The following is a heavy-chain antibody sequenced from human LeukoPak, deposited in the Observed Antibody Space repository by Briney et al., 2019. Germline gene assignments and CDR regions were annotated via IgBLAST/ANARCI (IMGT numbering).Heavy chain of an antibody. V-gene: IGHV4-30-4*01. D-gene: IGHD3-22*01. Sequence: SETLSLTCTVSGGSINSGDYYWRWIRQPPGKGLEWIGYIYYSGSTYYNPSLKSRVTISVDTSKNQFSLKLSSVTAADTAVYYCGREGYYDSSGYYYVYWGQGTLVTVSS. CDR2: IYYSGST. CDR1: GGSINSGDYY. J-gene: IGHJ4*02. CDR3: GREGYYDSSGYYYVY.